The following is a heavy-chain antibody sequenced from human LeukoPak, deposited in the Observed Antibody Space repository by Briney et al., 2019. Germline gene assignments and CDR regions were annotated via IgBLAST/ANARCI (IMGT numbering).Heavy chain of an antibody. Sequence: ASVKVSRKASGYAFTSYGISWVRQAPGQGLEWMGWICAYNGNTNYAQKLQGRVTMTTDTSTSTAYMELRSLRSDDTAVYYCARVGYYYDSSGYYIYYFDYWGQGTLVTVSS. CDR3: ARVGYYYDSSGYYIYYFDY. V-gene: IGHV1-18*01. CDR2: ICAYNGNT. D-gene: IGHD3-22*01. CDR1: GYAFTSYG. J-gene: IGHJ4*02.